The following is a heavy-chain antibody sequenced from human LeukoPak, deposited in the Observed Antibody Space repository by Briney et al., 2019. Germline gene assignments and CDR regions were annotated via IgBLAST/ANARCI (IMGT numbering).Heavy chain of an antibody. CDR1: GHTFTGYY. V-gene: IGHV1-2*07. CDR3: VRDREELPDY. D-gene: IGHD1-26*01. Sequence: ASVKPSCNAFGHTFTGYYIKSVRQAPGQGLEWMGWINPIRGGTNYAPTQQRRGTMTRATSISPAYLELSKLTAGEPAVCQCVRDREELPDYWGQGTLFTVSS. J-gene: IGHJ4*02. CDR2: INPIRGGT.